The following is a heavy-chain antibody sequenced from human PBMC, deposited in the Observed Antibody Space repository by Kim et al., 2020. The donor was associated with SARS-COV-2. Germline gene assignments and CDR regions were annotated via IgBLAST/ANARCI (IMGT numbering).Heavy chain of an antibody. J-gene: IGHJ4*02. CDR3: ARDGSMIVVVIDY. D-gene: IGHD3-22*01. CDR2: ISYDGSNK. V-gene: IGHV3-30*04. CDR1: GFTFSSYA. Sequence: GGSLRLSCAASGFTFSSYAMHWVRQAPGKGLVWVAVISYDGSNKYYADSVKGRFTISRDNSKNTLYLQMNSLRAEDTAVYYCARDGSMIVVVIDYWGQGTLVTVSS.